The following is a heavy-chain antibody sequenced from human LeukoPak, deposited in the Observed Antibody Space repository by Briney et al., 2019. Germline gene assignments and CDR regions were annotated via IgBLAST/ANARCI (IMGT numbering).Heavy chain of an antibody. D-gene: IGHD6-25*01. CDR2: IYSSGST. CDR3: AKSGGYGLIDY. Sequence: SETLSLTCTVSGYSISSGYYWGWIRQPPGKGLEWIGSIYSSGSTYYNSSLKSRVTISIDTSKNQVSLKMSSVTAADTAVYYCAKSGGYGLIDYWGQGTLVTVSS. V-gene: IGHV4-38-2*02. J-gene: IGHJ4*01. CDR1: GYSISSGYY.